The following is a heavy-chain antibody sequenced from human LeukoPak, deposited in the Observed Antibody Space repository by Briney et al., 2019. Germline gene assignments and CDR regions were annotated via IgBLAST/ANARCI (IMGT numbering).Heavy chain of an antibody. D-gene: IGHD3-3*01. V-gene: IGHV3-7*03. J-gene: IGHJ4*02. CDR3: ARDQYDTWSRRGNFDS. CDR1: GFTFSSYA. Sequence: GGSLRLSCAAPGFTFSSYAMSWVRQAPGKGLEWVANIKLDGREKNYVDSVKGRFTISRDNTKNSLYLQMNSLRVEDTAVFYCARDQYDTWSRRGNFDSWGQGTLVIVSS. CDR2: IKLDGREK.